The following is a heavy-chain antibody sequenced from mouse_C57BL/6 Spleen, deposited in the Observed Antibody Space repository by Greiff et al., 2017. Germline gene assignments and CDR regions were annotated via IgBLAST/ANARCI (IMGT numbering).Heavy chain of an antibody. J-gene: IGHJ2*01. CDR1: GYTFTSYW. CDR3: ARPLTVVAPGYCDY. CDR2: IDPSDSYT. D-gene: IGHD1-1*01. Sequence: VQLQQPGAELVMPGASVKLSCKASGYTFTSYWMHWVKQRPGQGLEWIGEIDPSDSYTNYNQKFKGKSTLTVDKSSSTAYMQLSSLTSEDSAVYYCARPLTVVAPGYCDYWGQGTTLTVSS. V-gene: IGHV1-69*01.